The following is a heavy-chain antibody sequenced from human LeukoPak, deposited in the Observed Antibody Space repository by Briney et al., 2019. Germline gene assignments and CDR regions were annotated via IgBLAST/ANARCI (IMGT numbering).Heavy chain of an antibody. CDR2: IYYSGST. Sequence: PSETLSLTCTVSGYSISSDYYWSWIRQPPGKGLEWIGYIYYSGSTYYNPSLKSRVTISVDTSKNQFSLKLSSVTAADTAVYYCARAYYDILTGYYSVAFDIWGQGTMVTVSS. D-gene: IGHD3-9*01. CDR1: GYSISSDYY. J-gene: IGHJ3*02. CDR3: ARAYYDILTGYYSVAFDI. V-gene: IGHV4-30-4*01.